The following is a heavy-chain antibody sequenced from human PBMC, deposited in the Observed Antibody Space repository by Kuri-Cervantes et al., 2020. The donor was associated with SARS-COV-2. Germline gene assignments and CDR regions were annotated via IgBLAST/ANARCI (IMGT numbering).Heavy chain of an antibody. V-gene: IGHV3-7*02. Sequence: ETLSLTCAASGFTFSSYWMSWVRQAPGKGLEWVANIKQDGSEKYYVDSVKGRFTISRDISKNTALLQMNRLRPEDTAVYYCARSCTYARCSEYFQHWGQGTLVTVSS. CDR2: IKQDGSEK. D-gene: IGHD2-8*01. J-gene: IGHJ1*01. CDR3: ARSCTYARCSEYFQH. CDR1: GFTFSSYW.